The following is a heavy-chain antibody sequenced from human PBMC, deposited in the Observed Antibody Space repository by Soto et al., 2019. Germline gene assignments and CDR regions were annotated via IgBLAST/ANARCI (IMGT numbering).Heavy chain of an antibody. CDR3: ARLGHPGH. J-gene: IGHJ4*02. Sequence: QVQLVQSGAEVKKPGSSVKVSCTASGGSIRTSVISWVRQAPAQRLECMGGVIPILGTANYAQKFQGRVTMTADEATSTAYMDLSSLSPDDTAVYYCARLGHPGHWGPGTLVIVSS. CDR2: VIPILGTA. CDR1: GGSIRTSV. V-gene: IGHV1-69*01.